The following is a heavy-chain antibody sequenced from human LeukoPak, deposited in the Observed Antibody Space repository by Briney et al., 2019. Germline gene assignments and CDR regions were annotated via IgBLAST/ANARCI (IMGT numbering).Heavy chain of an antibody. V-gene: IGHV1-69*04. Sequence: SVKVSCKASGGTFSSYAISWVRQAPGQGLEWMGRIIPILGIANYAQKFQGRVTITADKSTSTAYMELSSLRSEDTAVYYCARVQVPEGYSGNYWGQGTLVTVSS. J-gene: IGHJ4*02. D-gene: IGHD5-12*01. CDR2: IIPILGIA. CDR3: ARVQVPEGYSGNY. CDR1: GGTFSSYA.